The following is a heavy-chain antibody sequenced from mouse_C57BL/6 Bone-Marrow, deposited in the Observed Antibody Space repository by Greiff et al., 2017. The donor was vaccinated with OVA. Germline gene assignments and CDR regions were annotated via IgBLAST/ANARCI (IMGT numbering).Heavy chain of an antibody. D-gene: IGHD1-1*01. CDR3: ARSLYYYGSSYGFAY. Sequence: QVQLQQSGAELARPGASVKLSCKASGYTFTSYGISWVKQRTGQGLEWIGEIYPRSGNTYYNEKFKGKATLTADKSSSTAYMELRSLTSEDSAVYFCARSLYYYGSSYGFAYWGQGTLVTVSA. CDR2: IYPRSGNT. V-gene: IGHV1-81*01. J-gene: IGHJ3*01. CDR1: GYTFTSYG.